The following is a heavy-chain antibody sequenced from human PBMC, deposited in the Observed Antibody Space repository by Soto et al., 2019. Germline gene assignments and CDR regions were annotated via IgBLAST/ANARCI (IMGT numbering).Heavy chain of an antibody. J-gene: IGHJ4*02. CDR2: ISAYNGNT. D-gene: IGHD3-9*01. CDR3: ARASAGDILSGYYLDY. V-gene: IGHV1-18*01. Sequence: QVQLVQSGAEMKKPGASVKVSCKASGYTFTSYNISWVRQAPGQGLEWMGWISAYNGNTNNAQKLQGRVTMTTDTSTSTAYMEMWSLRSDDTAVYYCARASAGDILSGYYLDYWGQGTLVTVSS. CDR1: GYTFTSYN.